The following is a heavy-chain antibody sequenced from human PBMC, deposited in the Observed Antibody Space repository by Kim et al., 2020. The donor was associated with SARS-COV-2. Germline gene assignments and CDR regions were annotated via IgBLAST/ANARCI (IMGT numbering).Heavy chain of an antibody. J-gene: IGHJ4*02. D-gene: IGHD6-19*01. CDR2: IYSGGST. V-gene: IGHV3-53*01. Sequence: GGSLRLSCAASGFTVSSNYMSWVRQAPGKGLEWVSVIYSGGSTYYADSVKGRFTISRDNSKNTLYLQMNSLRAEDTAVYYCARDTGHSSGWYHFDYWGQGTLVTVSS. CDR1: GFTVSSNY. CDR3: ARDTGHSSGWYHFDY.